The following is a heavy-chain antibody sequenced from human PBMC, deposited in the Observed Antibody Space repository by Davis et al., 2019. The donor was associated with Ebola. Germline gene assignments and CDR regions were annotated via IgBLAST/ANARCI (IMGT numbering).Heavy chain of an antibody. Sequence: AASVKVSCKASGYSFTSYAITWVRQAPGQGLEWMGWISPYNGNTNYAQKVQGRVSMTTDTSTNTAYMELRSLRSDDTAVYYCARTAVQWLAGDILYYYYGMDVWGQGTTVTVSS. CDR1: GYSFTSYA. J-gene: IGHJ6*02. CDR2: ISPYNGNT. V-gene: IGHV1-18*04. D-gene: IGHD6-19*01. CDR3: ARTAVQWLAGDILYYYYGMDV.